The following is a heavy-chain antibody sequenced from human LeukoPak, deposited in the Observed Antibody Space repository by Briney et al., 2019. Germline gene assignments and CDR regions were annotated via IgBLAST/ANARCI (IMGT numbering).Heavy chain of an antibody. CDR1: GYSISSGYY. CDR2: INHGGST. D-gene: IGHD6-13*01. CDR3: ARPLRRSSWSNWFDP. V-gene: IGHV4-38-2*02. Sequence: PSETLSLTCTVSGYSISSGYYWGWIRQPPGKGLEWIGEINHGGSTNYNPSLKSRVTISVDTSKNQFSLKLSSVTAADTAVYYCARPLRRSSWSNWFDPWGQGTLVTVSS. J-gene: IGHJ5*02.